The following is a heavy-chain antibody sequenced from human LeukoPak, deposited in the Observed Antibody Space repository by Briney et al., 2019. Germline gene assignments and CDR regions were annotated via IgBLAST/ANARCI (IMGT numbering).Heavy chain of an antibody. V-gene: IGHV3-30*04. J-gene: IGHJ6*03. CDR2: ISYDGSNK. CDR3: ARDHKGYSYGYRGGYSYYMDV. CDR1: GFTFSSYA. D-gene: IGHD5-18*01. Sequence: PGRSLRLSCAASGFTFSSYAMHWVREAPGKGLEWVAVISYDGSNKYYADSVKGRFTISRDNSKNTLYLQMNSLRAEDTAVYYCARDHKGYSYGYRGGYSYYMDVWGKGTTVTVSS.